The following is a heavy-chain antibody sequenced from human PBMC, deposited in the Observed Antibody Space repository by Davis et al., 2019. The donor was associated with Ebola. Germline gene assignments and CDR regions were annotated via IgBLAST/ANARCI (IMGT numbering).Heavy chain of an antibody. J-gene: IGHJ6*02. CDR1: GYIFTTYA. D-gene: IGHD5-24*01. V-gene: IGHV1-3*01. CDR3: ARTVEMATILYYYYGMDV. Sequence: ASVKVSCKASGYIFTTYAIHWVRQAPGQRLEWMGWINAGNGDTKSSQKFQGRVTITRDTSASTAYMELTSLRSEDTAVYYCARTVEMATILYYYYGMDVWGQGTTVTVSS. CDR2: INAGNGDT.